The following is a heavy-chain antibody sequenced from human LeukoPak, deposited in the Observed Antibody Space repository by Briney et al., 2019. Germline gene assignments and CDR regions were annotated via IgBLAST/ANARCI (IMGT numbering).Heavy chain of an antibody. D-gene: IGHD3-22*01. Sequence: TGGSLRLSCSASGSTFSDYAMHWVRQAPGKGLEWVATLSFDGSNKHYADSVKGRFTISRDNSKNTLYLQMNSLRHEDTAVYYCVRGVGLYDSIGYFDYWGQGTLVTVSS. CDR2: LSFDGSNK. V-gene: IGHV3-30-3*01. CDR1: GSTFSDYA. CDR3: VRGVGLYDSIGYFDY. J-gene: IGHJ4*02.